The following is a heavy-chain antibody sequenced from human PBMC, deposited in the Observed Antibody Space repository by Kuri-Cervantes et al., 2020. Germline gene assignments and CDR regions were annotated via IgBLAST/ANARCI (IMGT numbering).Heavy chain of an antibody. V-gene: IGHV3-33*01. Sequence: GGSLRLSCAASGFTFSSYGMHWVRQAPGKGLEWVAVIWYDGSNKYYADSVKGRFTISRDNSKNTLYLQMNSLRAEDTAVYYCARGGFLDILTGPRGTDAFDIWGQGTMVTVSS. J-gene: IGHJ3*02. CDR2: IWYDGSNK. D-gene: IGHD3-9*01. CDR3: ARGGFLDILTGPRGTDAFDI. CDR1: GFTFSSYG.